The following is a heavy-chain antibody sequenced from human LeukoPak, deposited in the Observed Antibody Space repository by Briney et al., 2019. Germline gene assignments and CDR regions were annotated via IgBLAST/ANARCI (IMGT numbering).Heavy chain of an antibody. D-gene: IGHD2-21*01. V-gene: IGHV4-59*01. CDR1: GGSISNYY. CDR3: ARGNSDRFPPYMDY. CDR2: ISYSGNT. J-gene: IGHJ4*02. Sequence: NPSETLSLTCTVSGGSISNYYWTWIRQPPGKGLEWIGFISYSGNTNYNPSLKSRVTISLDTSKNQFSLKLISVTAADTAVYYCARGNSDRFPPYMDYWGQGILVIVSS.